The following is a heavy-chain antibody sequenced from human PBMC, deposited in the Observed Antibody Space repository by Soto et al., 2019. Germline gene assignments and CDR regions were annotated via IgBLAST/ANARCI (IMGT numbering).Heavy chain of an antibody. Sequence: QVQLVQSGAEVKKPGASVKVSCKTSGYTFTSYGISWVRQAPRQGLEWMGWISAYSGNTNYAQKLQGRVTMTTDTSTTTAYMELRSLRYDDTAVYYCARGAELLWFGELLLNWFDPWDQGTPVTVSS. CDR3: ARGAELLWFGELLLNWFDP. V-gene: IGHV1-18*01. CDR1: GYTFTSYG. CDR2: ISAYSGNT. J-gene: IGHJ5*02. D-gene: IGHD3-10*01.